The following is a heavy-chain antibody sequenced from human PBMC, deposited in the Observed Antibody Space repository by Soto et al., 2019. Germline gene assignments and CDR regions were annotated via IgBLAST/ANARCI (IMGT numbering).Heavy chain of an antibody. CDR1: GFTFSDYY. J-gene: IGHJ4*02. CDR3: ARDSSITPRPLDY. D-gene: IGHD6-6*01. Sequence: GSLRLSCAASGFTFSDYYMSWIRQAPGEGLEWLSYISGSSSYAIYADSVEGRFTISRDNAKSSLYLEMNSLRAEDTAVYYCARDSSITPRPLDYWGQGTQVTVSS. CDR2: ISGSSSYA. V-gene: IGHV3-11*06.